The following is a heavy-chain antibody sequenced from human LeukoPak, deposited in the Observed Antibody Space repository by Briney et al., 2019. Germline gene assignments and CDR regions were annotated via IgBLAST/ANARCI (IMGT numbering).Heavy chain of an antibody. V-gene: IGHV4-34*01. CDR2: INHSGST. Sequence: SETLSLTCALYGGSFSGCYWSWIRQPPGKGLEWIGEINHSGSTNYNPSLKSRVTISVDTSKNQFSLKLSSVTAADTAVYSCARGPNIGSHSFYFDYWGQGTLVTVSS. D-gene: IGHD1-26*01. CDR1: GGSFSGCY. CDR3: ARGPNIGSHSFYFDY. J-gene: IGHJ4*02.